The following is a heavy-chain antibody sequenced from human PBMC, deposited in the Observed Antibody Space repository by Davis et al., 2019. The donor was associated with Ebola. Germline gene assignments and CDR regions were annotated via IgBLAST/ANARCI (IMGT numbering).Heavy chain of an antibody. J-gene: IGHJ4*02. V-gene: IGHV4-34*01. CDR3: ARAGRARFALDY. Sequence: GSLRLSCAASGFIFNNYAMNWVRQPPGKGLEWIGEINHSGSTNYNPSLKSRVTISVDTSKNQFSLKLSSVTAADTAVYYCARAGRARFALDYWGQGTLVTVSS. CDR2: INHSGST. CDR1: GFIFNNYA. D-gene: IGHD3-3*01.